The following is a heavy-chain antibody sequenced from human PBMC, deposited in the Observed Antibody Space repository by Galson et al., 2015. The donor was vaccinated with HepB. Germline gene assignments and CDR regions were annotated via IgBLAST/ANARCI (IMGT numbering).Heavy chain of an antibody. D-gene: IGHD3-10*01. CDR3: ERDYYGSGSYYRRYYYYMDV. Sequence: SVKVSCKASGYTFTSYYMHWVRQAPGQGLEWMGIINPSGGSTSYAQKFQGRVTMTLDTSTSTVYIELSSLRAEDTAVYYCERDYYGSGSYYRRYYYYMDVWGKGSTVTVS. CDR1: GYTFTSYY. V-gene: IGHV1-46*01. J-gene: IGHJ6*03. CDR2: INPSGGST.